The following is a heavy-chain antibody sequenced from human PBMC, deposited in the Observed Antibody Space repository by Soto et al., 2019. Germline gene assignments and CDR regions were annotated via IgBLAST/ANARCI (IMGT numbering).Heavy chain of an antibody. CDR2: IWYDGSDK. J-gene: IGHJ4*02. Sequence: GGSLRLSCEAAGFTFRNHGTHWVRQAPGKGLEWVAVIWYDGSDKYYADSVKGRFTISRDNSKNTLYLQMNSLRVEDTAVYYCARDIASRRFDYLGQGTLVTVSS. CDR1: GFTFRNHG. D-gene: IGHD6-6*01. V-gene: IGHV3-33*01. CDR3: ARDIASRRFDY.